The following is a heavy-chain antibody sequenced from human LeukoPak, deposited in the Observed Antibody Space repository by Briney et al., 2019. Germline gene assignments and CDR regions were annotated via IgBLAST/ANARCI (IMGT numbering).Heavy chain of an antibody. Sequence: GGSLRLSCAASGFTFDDYARHWVRQAPGKGLEWVSLISWDGGSTYYADSVKGRFTISRDNSKNSLYLQMNSLRAEDTALYYCAKSDQLDYYYYYMDVWGKGTTVTVSS. CDR2: ISWDGGST. J-gene: IGHJ6*03. V-gene: IGHV3-43D*03. CDR3: AKSDQLDYYYYYMDV. D-gene: IGHD2-2*01. CDR1: GFTFDDYA.